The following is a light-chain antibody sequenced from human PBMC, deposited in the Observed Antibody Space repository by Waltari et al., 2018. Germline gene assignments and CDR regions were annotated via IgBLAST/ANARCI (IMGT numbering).Light chain of an antibody. V-gene: IGKV3-11*01. CDR3: QQRSNWPPYT. CDR1: QSVSTY. Sequence: IALTQSPATLSLSPGERATLSCRPSQSVSTYLAWYQQKPGQAPRLLNYDASNRATGIPARFSGSGSGTDFTLTISSLEPEDFAVYYCQQRSNWPPYTFGQGTKLEIK. J-gene: IGKJ2*01. CDR2: DAS.